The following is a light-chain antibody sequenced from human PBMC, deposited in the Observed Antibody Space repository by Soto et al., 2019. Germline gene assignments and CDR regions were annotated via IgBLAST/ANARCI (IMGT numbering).Light chain of an antibody. CDR3: QQSYTAPRT. Sequence: DIQLTQSPSSLSASVGSRVTITCRASQSITSYLNWYQQKPGKAPKLLIYAASTLQSGVPSRFSGSGSGTDFTLTISSLQPEDFTVYFCQQSYTAPRTFGQGTKVEMK. V-gene: IGKV1-39*01. CDR1: QSITSY. CDR2: AAS. J-gene: IGKJ1*01.